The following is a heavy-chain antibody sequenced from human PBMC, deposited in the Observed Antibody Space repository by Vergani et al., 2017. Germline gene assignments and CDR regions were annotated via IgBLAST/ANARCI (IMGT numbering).Heavy chain of an antibody. CDR2: INRDGSST. CDR1: GFTFSSYW. V-gene: IGHV3-74*01. Sequence: EVQLVESGGGLVQPGGSLRLSCAASGFTFSSYWMHWVRQAPGKGLVWVSRINRDGSSTNYADSVKGRFTISRDNAKNTLYLQMNSLRAEDTAVYYCAKEWGSGYYYHYYGMDVWGQGTTVTVSS. D-gene: IGHD3-22*01. J-gene: IGHJ6*02. CDR3: AKEWGSGYYYHYYGMDV.